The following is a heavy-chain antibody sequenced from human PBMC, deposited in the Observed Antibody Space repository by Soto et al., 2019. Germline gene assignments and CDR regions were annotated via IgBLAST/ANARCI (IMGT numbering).Heavy chain of an antibody. CDR1: GFTFSSYN. D-gene: IGHD2-2*01. J-gene: IGHJ4*02. V-gene: IGHV3-21*01. Sequence: GGSLRLSCAASGFTFSSYNMNWVRQAPGKGLEWVSSITSSSNYTYYADSAKGRFTISRDNAKNSLYLQMNSLRVEDTAVYYCARGVPAASDYWGQGTLVTVSS. CDR2: ITSSSNYT. CDR3: ARGVPAASDY.